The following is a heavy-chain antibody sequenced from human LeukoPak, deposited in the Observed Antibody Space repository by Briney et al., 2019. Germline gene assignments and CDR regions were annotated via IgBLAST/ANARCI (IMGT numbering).Heavy chain of an antibody. Sequence: PGGPLRLSCAASGFTFSNAWVSWVREAPGKGREWVGRIKSKTDGGTTDYAAPVKGRFTISRDDSKNTLYLQMNSLKTEDTAVYYCTTEYCSGGSCYDYWGQGTLVTVSS. J-gene: IGHJ4*02. CDR1: GFTFSNAW. CDR3: TTEYCSGGSCYDY. V-gene: IGHV3-15*01. CDR2: IKSKTDGGTT. D-gene: IGHD2-15*01.